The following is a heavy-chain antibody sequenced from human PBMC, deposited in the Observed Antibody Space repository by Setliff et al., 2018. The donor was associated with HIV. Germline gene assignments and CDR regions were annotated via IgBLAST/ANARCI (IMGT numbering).Heavy chain of an antibody. CDR1: GYGFSNYW. V-gene: IGHV5-51*01. CDR2: IYPGDSDT. Sequence: GESLKISCKGSGYGFSNYWLAWVRQTPGKGLEWMGIIYPGDSDTRYSPSFQGQVTSSADKSINTAYLQWGSLKASDTGIYFCARQTSRYITLSPPDYWGQGTLVTVSS. J-gene: IGHJ4*02. CDR3: ARQTSRYITLSPPDY. D-gene: IGHD3-9*01.